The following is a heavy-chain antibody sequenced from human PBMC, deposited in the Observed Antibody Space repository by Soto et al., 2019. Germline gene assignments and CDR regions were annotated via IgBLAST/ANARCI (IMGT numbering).Heavy chain of an antibody. Sequence: ASVKISCKASGYTFTSYGISWVRQAPGQGLEWMGWISAYNGNTNYAQKLQGRVTMTTDTSTSTAYMELRSLRSDDTAVYYCARWLYDISRQDDAFDFWGQGTMVTVSS. CDR3: ARWLYDISRQDDAFDF. J-gene: IGHJ3*01. V-gene: IGHV1-18*01. CDR1: GYTFTSYG. D-gene: IGHD3-22*01. CDR2: ISAYNGNT.